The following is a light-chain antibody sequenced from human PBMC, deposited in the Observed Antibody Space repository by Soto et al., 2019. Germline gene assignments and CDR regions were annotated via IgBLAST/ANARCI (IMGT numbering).Light chain of an antibody. CDR1: QSVNSYS. Sequence: EIVLTQSPGTLSLSPGERATLSCRASQSVNSYSLAWYQQKPGQAPRLLIYGASSRATGITDRFSGSGSGTAFTLTISRLEPEDFAVYYCQQYGSQYIFGQGTKLEIK. V-gene: IGKV3-20*01. J-gene: IGKJ2*01. CDR3: QQYGSQYI. CDR2: GAS.